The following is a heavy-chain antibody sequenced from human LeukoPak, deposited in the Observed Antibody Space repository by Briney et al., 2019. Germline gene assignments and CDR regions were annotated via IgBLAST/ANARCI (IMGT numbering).Heavy chain of an antibody. CDR2: IRYDGSNK. CDR1: GFTFSSYG. J-gene: IGHJ4*02. V-gene: IGHV3-30*02. D-gene: IGHD3-10*01. CDR3: AKDHYEYYYGSESYLGY. Sequence: GRSLRLFCAASGFTFSSYGMHWVRQAPGKGLEWVAFIRYDGSNKYYADSVKGRFTISRDNSKNTLYLQMNSLRAEDTAVYYCAKDHYEYYYGSESYLGYWGQGTLVTVSS.